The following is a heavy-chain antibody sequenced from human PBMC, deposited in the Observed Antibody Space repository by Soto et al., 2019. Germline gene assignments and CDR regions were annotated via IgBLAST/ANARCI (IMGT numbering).Heavy chain of an antibody. CDR2: IYYSGST. Sequence: SETLSLTCTVSGGSISSYYWSWIRQPPGKGLEWIGYIYYSGSTNYNPSLKSRVTISVDTSKNQFSLKLSSVTAADTAVYYCARDDGDYYFDYWGQGTLVTVSS. V-gene: IGHV4-59*01. D-gene: IGHD4-17*01. CDR3: ARDDGDYYFDY. J-gene: IGHJ4*02. CDR1: GGSISSYY.